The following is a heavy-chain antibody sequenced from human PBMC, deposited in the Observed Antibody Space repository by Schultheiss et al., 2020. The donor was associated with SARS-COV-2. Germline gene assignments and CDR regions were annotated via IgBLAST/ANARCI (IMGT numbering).Heavy chain of an antibody. D-gene: IGHD6-19*01. CDR2: ISYDGSNK. CDR1: GFTFSSFA. V-gene: IGHV3-30*04. Sequence: GESLKISCAASGFTFSSFALHWVRQAPGKGLEWVAVISYDGSNKYYADSVKGRFTISRDNSKNTLYLQMNSLRAEDTAVYYCAKLIAVAGTAVDYWGQGTLVTVSS. CDR3: AKLIAVAGTAVDY. J-gene: IGHJ4*02.